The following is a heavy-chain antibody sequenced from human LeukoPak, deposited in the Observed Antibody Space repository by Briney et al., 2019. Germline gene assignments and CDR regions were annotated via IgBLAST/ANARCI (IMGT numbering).Heavy chain of an antibody. CDR1: GYTFTSYD. CDR3: ARGYRSGYDFAY. D-gene: IGHD5-12*01. Sequence: GASVKVSCKASGYTFTSYDVNWVRQATGQGLEWMGWMNPNSGNTGYAQKFQGRVTMTRNTSISTAYMELSSLRSEDTAVYYCARGYRSGYDFAYWGQGTLVTVSS. V-gene: IGHV1-8*01. CDR2: MNPNSGNT. J-gene: IGHJ4*02.